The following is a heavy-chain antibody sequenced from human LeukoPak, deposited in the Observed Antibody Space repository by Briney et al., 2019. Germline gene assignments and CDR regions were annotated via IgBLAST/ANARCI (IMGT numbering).Heavy chain of an antibody. CDR3: AKVPAWDNTWRFDY. CDR1: GFSFSNYG. CDR2: VSYDGSIK. J-gene: IGHJ4*02. D-gene: IGHD1/OR15-1a*01. Sequence: QTGGSLRLSCAASGFSFSNYGMHWVRQAPGKGLEWVAVVSYDGSIKYYADSVKGRFTISRDNSKNTLYLQMNSLRSEDTAVYYCAKVPAWDNTWRFDYWGQGTLVTVSS. V-gene: IGHV3-30*18.